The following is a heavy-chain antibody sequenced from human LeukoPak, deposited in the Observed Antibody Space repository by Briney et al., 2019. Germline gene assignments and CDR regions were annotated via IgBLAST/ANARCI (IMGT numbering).Heavy chain of an antibody. J-gene: IGHJ4*02. CDR1: GFNFRSYG. CDR3: AKDPLGSGYGRYFDY. Sequence: GALKLSWAASGFNFRSYGIHWVRQAPGKGLEWVAVISYDGSNKYYADSVKGRFTISRDNSKNTLYLQMNSLRAEDTAVYYCAKDPLGSGYGRYFDYWGQGTLVTVSS. CDR2: ISYDGSNK. D-gene: IGHD3-22*01. V-gene: IGHV3-30*18.